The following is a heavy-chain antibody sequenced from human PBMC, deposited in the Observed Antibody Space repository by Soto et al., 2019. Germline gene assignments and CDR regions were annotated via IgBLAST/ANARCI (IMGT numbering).Heavy chain of an antibody. CDR3: ASMVRGAPVGF. Sequence: EVQLLESGGGLVQPGGSLRLSCAASGFTFSSYAMSWVRQAPGKGLEWVSAISGSGGSTYYADSVKGRFTISRDNSKNTLYLQMSSLRAEDTAMYYCASMVRGAPVGFWGQGTLVTVSS. CDR1: GFTFSSYA. V-gene: IGHV3-23*01. J-gene: IGHJ4*02. D-gene: IGHD3-10*01. CDR2: ISGSGGST.